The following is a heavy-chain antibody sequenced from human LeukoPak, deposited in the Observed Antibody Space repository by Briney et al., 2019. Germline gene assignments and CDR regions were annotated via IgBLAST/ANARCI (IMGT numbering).Heavy chain of an antibody. CDR1: GFTFSSYW. J-gene: IGHJ6*03. D-gene: IGHD1-26*01. CDR3: ARDLRRPVGVTTSYYYYSMDV. V-gene: IGHV3-7*01. Sequence: GGSLRLSCAASGFTFSSYWMSWVRQAPGKGLEWVANIKQDGSEKYYVDSVKGRFTISRDNAKNSLYLQMNSLRAEDTAVYYCARDLRRPVGVTTSYYYYSMDVWGKGTTVTVSS. CDR2: IKQDGSEK.